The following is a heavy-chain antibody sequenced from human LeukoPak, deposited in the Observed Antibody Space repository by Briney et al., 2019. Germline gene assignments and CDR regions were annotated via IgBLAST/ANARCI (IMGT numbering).Heavy chain of an antibody. J-gene: IGHJ4*02. CDR3: AKEDGDYEFYFDS. D-gene: IGHD4-17*01. Sequence: AGGSLSLSCAASGFPFSSYGIHWVRQAPGRGLEWVAVIWYDGRKEYYADSVKGRFTISRDNSKHTVYLQMNSLRAEDTAVYYCAKEDGDYEFYFDSWGQGTLVTVSS. CDR1: GFPFSSYG. V-gene: IGHV3-33*03. CDR2: IWYDGRKE.